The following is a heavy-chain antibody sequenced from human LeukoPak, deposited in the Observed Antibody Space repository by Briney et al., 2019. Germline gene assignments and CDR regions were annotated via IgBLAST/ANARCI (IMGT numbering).Heavy chain of an antibody. J-gene: IGHJ4*02. V-gene: IGHV3-23*01. Sequence: PGGSLRLSCAASGFTFSSYAMSWVRQAPGKGLEWVSAISGSGGSTYYADSVKGRFTISRDNSKNTLYLQMNSLRAEDTAVYYCAKDGDDFWRGPGCHYWGQGTLVTVSS. CDR3: AKDGDDFWRGPGCHY. CDR2: ISGSGGST. D-gene: IGHD3-3*01. CDR1: GFTFSSYA.